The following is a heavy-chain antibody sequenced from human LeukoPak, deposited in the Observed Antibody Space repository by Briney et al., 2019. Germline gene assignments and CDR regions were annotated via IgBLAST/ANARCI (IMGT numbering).Heavy chain of an antibody. Sequence: GGSLRLSCAAPGFSFSSNWMGWVRQAPGKGLEWVAHIKRDGSQKYYLDSVKGRFTISRDNAKNSLYLQMNSLRVEDTAVYYCARLGLEVGGPNWFDPWGQGTLVTVSS. CDR3: ARLGLEVGGPNWFDP. V-gene: IGHV3-7*01. CDR2: IKRDGSQK. CDR1: GFSFSSNW. D-gene: IGHD1-1*01. J-gene: IGHJ5*02.